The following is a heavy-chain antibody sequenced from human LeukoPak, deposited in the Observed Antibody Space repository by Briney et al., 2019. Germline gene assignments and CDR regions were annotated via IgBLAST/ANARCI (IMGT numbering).Heavy chain of an antibody. CDR3: IVFGDSNH. V-gene: IGHV3-53*01. D-gene: IGHD4-17*01. CDR2: THSSGGT. CDR1: GFDFSSNW. J-gene: IGHJ5*02. Sequence: GGSLRLSCAASGFDFSSNWMHWVRQAPGKGLEWVSATHSSGGTYYADSVKGRFTISRDTSKNTLYLQINSLSVEDTAVYYCIVFGDSNHWGQGTLVTVSS.